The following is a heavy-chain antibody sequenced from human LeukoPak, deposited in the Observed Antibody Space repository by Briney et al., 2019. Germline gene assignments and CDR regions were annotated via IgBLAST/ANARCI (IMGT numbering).Heavy chain of an antibody. V-gene: IGHV4-39*01. CDR3: ARLPEPGIAAAGAFDY. D-gene: IGHD6-13*01. CDR1: GFTFSSYA. J-gene: IGHJ4*02. Sequence: GSLRLSCAASGFTFSSYAMSWIRQPPGKGLEWIGSIYYSGSTHYNPSLKSRVTMSIDTSKNQFSLKLTSVTAADTAVYYCARLPEPGIAAAGAFDYWGQGTLVTVSS. CDR2: IYYSGST.